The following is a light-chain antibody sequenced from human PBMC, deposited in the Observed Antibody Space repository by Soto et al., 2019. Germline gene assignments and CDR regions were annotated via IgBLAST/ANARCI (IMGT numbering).Light chain of an antibody. CDR1: QGVLSISNNKNY. V-gene: IGKV4-1*01. CDR3: QQYHSDPIT. J-gene: IGKJ5*01. Sequence: DCLMTQSPDSLAVSLVERAAIKCKSIQGVLSISNNKNYLAWFQQKPGQPPKLLIYWASTRASGVPDRFSGSGSGTDFTLTISSLQAEDVAVYYCQQYHSDPITFGPGTRVEIK. CDR2: WAS.